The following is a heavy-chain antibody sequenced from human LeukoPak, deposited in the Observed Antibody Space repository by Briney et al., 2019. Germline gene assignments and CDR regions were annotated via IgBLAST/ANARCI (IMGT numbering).Heavy chain of an antibody. V-gene: IGHV1-2*02. CDR1: GYTFTGYY. CDR3: ARVAYSYGTNWFDP. Sequence: VASVKVSCTASGYTFTGYYMHWVRQAPGQGLEWMGWINPNSGGTNYAQKFQGRVTMTRDTSISTAYMELSRLRSDDTAVYYCARVAYSYGTNWFDPWGQGTLVTVSS. J-gene: IGHJ5*02. D-gene: IGHD5-18*01. CDR2: INPNSGGT.